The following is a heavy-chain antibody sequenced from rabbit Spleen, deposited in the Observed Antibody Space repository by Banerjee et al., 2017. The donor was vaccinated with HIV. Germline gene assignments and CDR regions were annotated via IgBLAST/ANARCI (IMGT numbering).Heavy chain of an antibody. CDR3: ARDLVAAIGWNFNL. J-gene: IGHJ4*01. CDR2: INIVTGKS. D-gene: IGHD5-1*01. V-gene: IGHV1S40*01. Sequence: QSLEESGGGLVQPEGSLTLTCTPSGFSFSSGYYMSWVRQAPGKGLEWIACINIVTGKSVYASWAKGRFTMSRTSSTTVTLQMTSLTAADTAIYFCARDLVAAIGWNFNLWGQGTLVTVS. CDR1: GFSFSSGYY.